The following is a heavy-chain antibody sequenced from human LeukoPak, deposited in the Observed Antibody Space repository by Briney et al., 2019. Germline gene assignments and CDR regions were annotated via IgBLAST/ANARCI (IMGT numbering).Heavy chain of an antibody. CDR2: ITGTSSTI. J-gene: IGHJ5*02. Sequence: GGSLRLSCAVSGFTVSSNYMSWVRQAPGKGLEWVSYITGTSSTIYYADSVRGRFTISRDNAKNSLYLQMNSLRAEDTAVYYCARGLDPWGQGTLVTVSS. CDR1: GFTVSSNY. CDR3: ARGLDP. V-gene: IGHV3-48*04. D-gene: IGHD3-16*01.